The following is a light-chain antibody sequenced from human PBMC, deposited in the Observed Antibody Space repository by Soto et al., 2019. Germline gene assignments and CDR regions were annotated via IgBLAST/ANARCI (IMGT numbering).Light chain of an antibody. CDR2: DVS. J-gene: IGLJ1*01. V-gene: IGLV2-11*01. CDR3: CSYAGSSYV. CDR1: SSDVGGYNY. Sequence: QSVLTQPRSVCGSPGQSVTISCTRTSSDVGGYNYVSWYQQHPGKAPKLMIYDVSKRPSGVPDRFSGSKSGNTASLTISGLQAEDEADYYCCSYAGSSYVFGTGTKLTVL.